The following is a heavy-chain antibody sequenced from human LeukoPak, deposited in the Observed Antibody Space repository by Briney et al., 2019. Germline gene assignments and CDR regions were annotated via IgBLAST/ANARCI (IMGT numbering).Heavy chain of an antibody. J-gene: IGHJ4*02. CDR2: ISTSSSYI. Sequence: GGSLRLSCAASGFTFNRCNMNWVRQAPGKGLEWVSSISTSSSYIYYADSVKGRFTISRDNAKNSLYLQMNSLRAEDTAVYYCARYYGDYADYWGQGTLVTVSS. CDR3: ARYYGDYADY. D-gene: IGHD4-17*01. CDR1: GFTFNRCN. V-gene: IGHV3-21*01.